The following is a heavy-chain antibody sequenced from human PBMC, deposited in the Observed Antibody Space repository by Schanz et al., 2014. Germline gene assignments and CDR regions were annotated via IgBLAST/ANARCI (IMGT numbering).Heavy chain of an antibody. D-gene: IGHD2-2*01. CDR2: IIPILGIA. V-gene: IGHV1-69*02. J-gene: IGHJ3*02. CDR1: GYTFTSYG. Sequence: QVQLVQSGAEVKKPGSSVKVSCKASGYTFTSYGISWVRQAPGQGLEWMGRIIPILGIANYAQKFQGRVTNTADKSTSTAYMELSSLRYEDTALYYCARGTMPGTFDIWGQGTMVTVSS. CDR3: ARGTMPGTFDI.